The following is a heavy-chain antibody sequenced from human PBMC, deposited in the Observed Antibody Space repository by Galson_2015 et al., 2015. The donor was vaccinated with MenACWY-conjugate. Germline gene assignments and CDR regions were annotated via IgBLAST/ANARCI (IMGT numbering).Heavy chain of an antibody. V-gene: IGHV3-48*04. D-gene: IGHD5-18*01. Sequence: SPRLSCAASGFTLSSYSMSWVRQAPGKGLEWVSYISSSSSTIYYADSVKGRFTISRDNAKNSLYLQMNSLRAEDTAVYYCARGGRGYSYGLGYWGQGTLVTVSS. CDR2: ISSSSSTI. CDR3: ARGGRGYSYGLGY. J-gene: IGHJ4*02. CDR1: GFTLSSYS.